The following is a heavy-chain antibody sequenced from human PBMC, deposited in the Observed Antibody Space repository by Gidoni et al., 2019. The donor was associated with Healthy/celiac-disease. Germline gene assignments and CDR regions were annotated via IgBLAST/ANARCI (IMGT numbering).Heavy chain of an antibody. V-gene: IGHV1-69*01. CDR3: ATFLSPDTAMLGGMDY. J-gene: IGHJ4*02. D-gene: IGHD5-18*01. CDR2: IIPIFGTA. CDR1: GGTFSSYA. Sequence: QVQLVQSGAEVKKPGSSVKVSCKASGGTFSSYAISWVRQAPGQGLEWMGGIIPIFGTANYAQKFQGRVTITADESTSTAYMELSSLRSEDTAVYYCATFLSPDTAMLGGMDYWGQGTLVTVSS.